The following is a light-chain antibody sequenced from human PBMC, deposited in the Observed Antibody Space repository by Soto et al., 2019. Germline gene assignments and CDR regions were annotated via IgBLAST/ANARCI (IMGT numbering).Light chain of an antibody. CDR3: QQYNSYSRA. CDR1: QSINTW. V-gene: IGKV1-5*03. Sequence: DIQMTQSPSTLSASVGDRVSITCRASQSINTWLAWFQQKPGQAPKLLIYKASSLQSGVPSRFSGSGSETDFTLTISSLQPDDFATYYCQQYNSYSRAFGQGTKVDIK. CDR2: KAS. J-gene: IGKJ1*01.